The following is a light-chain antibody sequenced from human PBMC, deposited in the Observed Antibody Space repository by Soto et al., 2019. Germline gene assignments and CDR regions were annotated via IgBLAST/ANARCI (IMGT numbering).Light chain of an antibody. CDR3: ETWDSRVV. CDR2: LEGSGSY. J-gene: IGLJ2*01. Sequence: QLVLTQSSSASASLGSSVKLTCTLSSGHSSYIIAWHQQQPGKAPRYLMKLEGSGSYNKGSGVPDRFSGSSSGADRYLTISNLQSEDEADYYCETWDSRVVFGGGTKLTV. V-gene: IGLV4-60*03. CDR1: SGHSSYI.